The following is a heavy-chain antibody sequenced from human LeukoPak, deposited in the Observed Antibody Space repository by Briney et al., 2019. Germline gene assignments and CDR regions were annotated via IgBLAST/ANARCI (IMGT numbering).Heavy chain of an antibody. Sequence: GGSLRLSCAASGFTFSSYSMNWVRQAPGKGLEWVSSISTSSSYINYADSVKGRFTISRDNAKNSLYLQMNSLRAEDTAVYYCAKDRHAPGRYCSSTSCFPFDSWGQGTLVTVSS. CDR1: GFTFSSYS. V-gene: IGHV3-21*04. D-gene: IGHD2-2*01. J-gene: IGHJ5*01. CDR2: ISTSSSYI. CDR3: AKDRHAPGRYCSSTSCFPFDS.